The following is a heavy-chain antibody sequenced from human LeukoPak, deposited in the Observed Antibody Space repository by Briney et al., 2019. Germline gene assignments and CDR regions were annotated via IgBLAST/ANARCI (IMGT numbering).Heavy chain of an antibody. CDR1: GFTVSSNS. Sequence: GGSLTLSCAASGFTVSSNSMSWVRQAPGKGLEWVSVIYSGGSTYYADSVKGRFTISRDNSKNTLYLQMNSLRAEDTAVYSCARTYSGYSYGMYWYFDLWGRGTLVTVSS. D-gene: IGHD5-18*01. V-gene: IGHV3-53*01. J-gene: IGHJ2*01. CDR2: IYSGGST. CDR3: ARTYSGYSYGMYWYFDL.